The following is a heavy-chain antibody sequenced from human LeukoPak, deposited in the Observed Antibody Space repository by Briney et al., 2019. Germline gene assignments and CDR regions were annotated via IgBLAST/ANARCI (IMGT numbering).Heavy chain of an antibody. Sequence: GGSQRLSCAASGFTFSSYAMTWVRQAPGKGLQWVSTIGWNSGGSTYYADSVRGRFTISRDNSKNTLYLQMNSLRAEDTAVYYCAKDPDEYCGGDCYSDYWGQGTLVTVSS. J-gene: IGHJ4*02. D-gene: IGHD2-21*02. CDR3: AKDPDEYCGGDCYSDY. V-gene: IGHV3-23*01. CDR1: GFTFSSYA. CDR2: IGWNSGGST.